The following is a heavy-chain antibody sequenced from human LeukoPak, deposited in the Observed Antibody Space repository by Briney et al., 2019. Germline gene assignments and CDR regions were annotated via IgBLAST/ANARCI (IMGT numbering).Heavy chain of an antibody. J-gene: IGHJ4*02. V-gene: IGHV4-30-2*01. CDR3: ARGYYNSSGYLVDY. D-gene: IGHD3-22*01. Sequence: SETLSLTCAVSGDSVSSAGPSWSWIRQPPGKGLEWIGYIYHSGSPYYNPSLKSRVAISVDRSKNQFSLRLSSVTAADTAVYYCARGYYNSSGYLVDYWGQGALVTVSS. CDR1: GDSVSSAGPS. CDR2: IYHSGSP.